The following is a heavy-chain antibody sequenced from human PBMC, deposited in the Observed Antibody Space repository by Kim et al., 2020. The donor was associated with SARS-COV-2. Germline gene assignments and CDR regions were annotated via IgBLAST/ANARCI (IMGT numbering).Heavy chain of an antibody. CDR3: AREGGRGLIVVVTAALDY. J-gene: IGHJ4*02. Sequence: SVKVSCKASGYTFTSYYMHWVRQAPGQGLEWMGIINPSGGSTSYAQKFQGRVTMTRDTSTSTVYMELSSLRSEDTAVYYCAREGGRGLIVVVTAALDYWGQGTLVTVSS. CDR1: GYTFTSYY. D-gene: IGHD2-21*02. V-gene: IGHV1-46*01. CDR2: INPSGGST.